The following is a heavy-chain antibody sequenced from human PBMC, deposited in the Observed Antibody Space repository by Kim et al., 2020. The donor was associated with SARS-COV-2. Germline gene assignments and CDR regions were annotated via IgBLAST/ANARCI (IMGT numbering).Heavy chain of an antibody. V-gene: IGHV4-39*01. D-gene: IGHD1-26*01. CDR1: GGSISRSAFD. J-gene: IGHJ5*02. Sequence: SETLSLTCSVSGGSISRSAFDWVWLRQPPGKGLVWIGSIYYNGTTYYTPSLKSTLTISVATSKNQFSLKVRSVTAAGTAVYYCARLPGLGLTTQSIDHWGQGTLVAVSS. CDR2: IYYNGTT. CDR3: ARLPGLGLTTQSIDH.